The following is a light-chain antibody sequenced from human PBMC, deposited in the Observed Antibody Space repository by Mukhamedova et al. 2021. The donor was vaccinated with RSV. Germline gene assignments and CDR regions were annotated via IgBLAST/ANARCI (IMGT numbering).Light chain of an antibody. CDR2: TAS. CDR3: QQYDSYPWT. Sequence: WYQRRVHGKAPKLLMYTASSLEIGVPSRFSGSGSGTEFTLTVSSLQPDDFETYYCQQYDSYPWTFGQGTKVEIK. V-gene: IGKV1-5*03. J-gene: IGKJ1*01.